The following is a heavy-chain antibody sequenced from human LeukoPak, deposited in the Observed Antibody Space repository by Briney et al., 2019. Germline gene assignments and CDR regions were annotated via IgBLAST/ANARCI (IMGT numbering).Heavy chain of an antibody. J-gene: IGHJ6*02. V-gene: IGHV3-74*01. CDR2: INSDGSST. Sequence: GWSLRLSCAASGFTFSTSWMHWVRQVPGKGLVWVSRINSDGSSTTYADSVKGRFTISRDNAKNTLYLQMNSLRAEDTAVYYCARGRYYTMDVWGQGTTVTVSS. CDR1: GFTFSTSW. CDR3: ARGRYYTMDV.